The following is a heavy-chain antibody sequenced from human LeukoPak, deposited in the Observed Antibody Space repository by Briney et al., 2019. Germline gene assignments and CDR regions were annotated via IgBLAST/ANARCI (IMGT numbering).Heavy chain of an antibody. Sequence: VASVKVSCKASGYTFTGYYMHWVRQAPGQGLEWMGWINPNSGGTNYAQKFQGRVTMTRDTSISTAYMELSRLRSDDTAVYYCARDKWSGLESQVDYWGQGTLVTVSS. V-gene: IGHV1-2*02. D-gene: IGHD1-26*01. CDR1: GYTFTGYY. J-gene: IGHJ4*02. CDR3: ARDKWSGLESQVDY. CDR2: INPNSGGT.